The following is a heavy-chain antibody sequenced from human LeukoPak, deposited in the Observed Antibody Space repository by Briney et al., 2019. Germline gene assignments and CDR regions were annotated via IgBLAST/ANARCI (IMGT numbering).Heavy chain of an antibody. J-gene: IGHJ4*02. CDR2: IYYSGST. CDR3: ARERTRYYFDY. CDR1: GGSISSGDYY. V-gene: IGHV4-30-4*01. D-gene: IGHD2-8*01. Sequence: PSQTLSLTCTVSGGSISSGDYYWSWIRQPPGKGLEWIGYIYYSGSTYYNPSLKSRVTISVDTSENQFSLKLSSVTAADTAVYYCARERTRYYFDYWGQGTLVTVSS.